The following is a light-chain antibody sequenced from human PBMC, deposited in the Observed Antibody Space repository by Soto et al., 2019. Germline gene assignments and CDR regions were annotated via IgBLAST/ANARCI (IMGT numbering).Light chain of an antibody. J-gene: IGKJ1*01. CDR3: QQRYRWPVT. CDR2: DAS. CDR1: QSVSNY. V-gene: IGKV3-11*01. Sequence: EIVLTQSPGTLSLSPGETATLSCRASQSVSNYLAWYPQKPGQSPSLHIYDASNRATGIPARFSGSGSGTDVTLSISSLEPEDFAVYYCQQRYRWPVTFGQGTKVEIK.